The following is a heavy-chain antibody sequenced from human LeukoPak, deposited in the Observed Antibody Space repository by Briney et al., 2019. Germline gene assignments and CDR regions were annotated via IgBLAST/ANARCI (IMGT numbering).Heavy chain of an antibody. J-gene: IGHJ4*02. V-gene: IGHV4-4*07. D-gene: IGHD6-6*01. CDR2: IYTSGST. CDR3: ARGFRLEYSSSSGDETPYY. Sequence: SETLSLTCTVSGGSISNYYWSWIRQPAGKGLEWIGRIYTSGSTNYSPSLQSRVTISVDKSKNQFSLELISVTAADTAVYYCARGFRLEYSSSSGDETPYYWGQGTLVTVSS. CDR1: GGSISNYY.